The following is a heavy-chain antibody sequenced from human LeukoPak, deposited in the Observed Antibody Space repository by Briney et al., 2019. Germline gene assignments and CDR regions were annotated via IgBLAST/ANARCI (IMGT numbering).Heavy chain of an antibody. Sequence: GGSLRLACAASGFTVSSNYMSWVRQAPGKGLEWVSVIYSGGSTYYADSVKGRFTISRDNSKNTLYLQMNSLRAEDTAVYYCARDSGWGAFDIWGQGTMVTVSS. CDR1: GFTVSSNY. CDR3: ARDSGWGAFDI. D-gene: IGHD6-19*01. J-gene: IGHJ3*02. V-gene: IGHV3-53*01. CDR2: IYSGGST.